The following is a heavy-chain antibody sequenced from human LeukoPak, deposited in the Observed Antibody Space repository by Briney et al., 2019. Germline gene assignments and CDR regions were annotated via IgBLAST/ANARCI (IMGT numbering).Heavy chain of an antibody. D-gene: IGHD3-22*01. CDR3: ARDVKKRLYDSSGPPDAFDI. Sequence: GASVKVSCKASGYTFTSYGISWVRQAPGQGLEWMGWISAYNGNTNYAQKLQGRVTMTTDTSTSTAYMELRSLRSDDTAVYYCARDVKKRLYDSSGPPDAFDIWGQGTMVTVSS. CDR1: GYTFTSYG. J-gene: IGHJ3*02. CDR2: ISAYNGNT. V-gene: IGHV1-18*01.